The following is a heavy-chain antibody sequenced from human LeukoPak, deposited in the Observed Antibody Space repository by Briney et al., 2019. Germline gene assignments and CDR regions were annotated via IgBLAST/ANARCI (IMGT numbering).Heavy chain of an antibody. D-gene: IGHD2-2*01. Sequence: GGSLRLSCAASGFTFSSYAMHWVRQAPGKGLEWVAVISYDGSNKYYADSVKGRFTISRDNSKNMLYLQMNSLRAEDTAVYYCARGGPSPYCSSTSCYYDYWGQGTLVTVSS. CDR2: ISYDGSNK. V-gene: IGHV3-30*04. J-gene: IGHJ4*02. CDR1: GFTFSSYA. CDR3: ARGGPSPYCSSTSCYYDY.